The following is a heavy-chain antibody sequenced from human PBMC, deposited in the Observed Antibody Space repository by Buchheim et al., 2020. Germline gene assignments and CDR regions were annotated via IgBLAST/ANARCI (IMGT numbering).Heavy chain of an antibody. CDR1: GGSISSSSYY. CDR3: ARRPFGCSGGSCYRWYFDL. Sequence: QLQLQESGPGLVKPSETLSLTCTVSGGSISSSSYYWGWIRQPPGKGLEWIGSIYYSGSTYYNPSLKSRVTISVDTSKNQFSLKLSSVTAADTAVYYCARRPFGCSGGSCYRWYFDLWGRGTL. J-gene: IGHJ2*01. V-gene: IGHV4-39*01. D-gene: IGHD2-15*01. CDR2: IYYSGST.